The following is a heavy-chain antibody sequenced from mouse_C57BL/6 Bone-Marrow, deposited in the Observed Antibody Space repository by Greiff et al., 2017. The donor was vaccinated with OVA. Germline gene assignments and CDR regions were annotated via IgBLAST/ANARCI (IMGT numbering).Heavy chain of an antibody. D-gene: IGHD2-1*01. V-gene: IGHV1-31*01. J-gene: IGHJ3*01. CDR3: ASDGNYWFAY. Sequence: DVKLVESGPELVKPGASVKISCKASGYSFTGYYMHWVKQSHGNILDWIGYIYPYNGVSSYNQKFKGKATLTVDKSSSTAYMELRSLTSEDSAVYYCASDGNYWFAYWGQGTLVTVSA. CDR2: IYPYNGVS. CDR1: GYSFTGYY.